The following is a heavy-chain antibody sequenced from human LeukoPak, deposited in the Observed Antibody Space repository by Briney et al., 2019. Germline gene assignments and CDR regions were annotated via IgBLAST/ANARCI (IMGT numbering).Heavy chain of an antibody. CDR3: ARSNAFDI. Sequence: GGSLRLSCAASGFTFSNYWMSWVRQAPGKGLEWVANIKEDGSQKYYVDSVKGRFTISRDNAKNSLYLQMDSLRAEDTAVYYCARSNAFDIWGEGTMVTVSS. J-gene: IGHJ3*02. CDR2: IKEDGSQK. CDR1: GFTFSNYW. V-gene: IGHV3-7*05.